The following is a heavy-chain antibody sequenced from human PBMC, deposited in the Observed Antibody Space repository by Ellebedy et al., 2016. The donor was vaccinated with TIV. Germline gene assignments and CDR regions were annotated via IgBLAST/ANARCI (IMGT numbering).Heavy chain of an antibody. D-gene: IGHD6-19*01. CDR1: GFTFSNYW. J-gene: IGHJ4*02. Sequence: GGSLRLSCAASGFTFSNYWMNWVRQAPGKGLEWVANIKQDGSEKYYVDSVMGRFSISRDNAKNSLYVQMNSLRDEDTAVYYCARDQWLGRAYYFDSWGQGTLVTVSS. CDR3: ARDQWLGRAYYFDS. V-gene: IGHV3-7*01. CDR2: IKQDGSEK.